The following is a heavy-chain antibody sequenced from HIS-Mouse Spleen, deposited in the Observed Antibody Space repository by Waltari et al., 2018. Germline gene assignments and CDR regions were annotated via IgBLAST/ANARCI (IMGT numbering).Heavy chain of an antibody. CDR1: GFTVSSNY. V-gene: IGHV3-53*01. CDR3: ARDTVIAARSYGMDV. Sequence: EVQLVESGGGLIQPGGSLRLSCSASGFTVSSNYMHWVRPAPGRGLEWFSVIDSCGSTYYADSVKGRFTISRDNSKNTLYLQMNSLRAEDTAVYYCARDTVIAARSYGMDVWGQGTTVTVSS. D-gene: IGHD6-6*01. CDR2: IDSCGST. J-gene: IGHJ6*02.